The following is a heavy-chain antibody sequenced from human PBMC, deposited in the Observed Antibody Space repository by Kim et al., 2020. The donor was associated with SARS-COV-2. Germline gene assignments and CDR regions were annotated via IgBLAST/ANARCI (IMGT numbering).Heavy chain of an antibody. CDR1: GFTFSIYA. V-gene: IGHV3-30-3*01. CDR3: ARAHSGSYRDAFDI. D-gene: IGHD1-26*01. Sequence: GGSLRLSCAASGFTFSIYAIHWVRQAPGKGLEWVALISYDVSNKYYADSLKGRFTISRDNSKNTLYLQMNSLGAEDTAVYYCARAHSGSYRDAFDIWGQGTMVTVSS. J-gene: IGHJ3*02. CDR2: ISYDVSNK.